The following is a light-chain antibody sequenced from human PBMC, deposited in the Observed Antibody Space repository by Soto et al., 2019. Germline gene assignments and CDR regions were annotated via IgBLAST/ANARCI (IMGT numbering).Light chain of an antibody. CDR1: QSVSSN. V-gene: IGKV3-15*01. Sequence: EIVKPQSPATLSVSPGERSTLSCRASQSVSSNLAWYQQKPGQAPRLLIYGASTRATGIPARLSGSGSGTEFTLTISSLQSEDFAVYYCQQYNNGTPWTFGQGTKVDIK. J-gene: IGKJ1*01. CDR3: QQYNNGTPWT. CDR2: GAS.